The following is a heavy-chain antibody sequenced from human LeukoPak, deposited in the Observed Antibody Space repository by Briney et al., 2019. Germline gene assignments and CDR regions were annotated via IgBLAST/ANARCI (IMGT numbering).Heavy chain of an antibody. J-gene: IGHJ4*02. CDR1: GDSISPHY. CDR2: IHYTGNT. CDR3: ARFSGYDDTGHHYLDN. Sequence: SETLSVTCSVSGDSISPHYWSWIRQPREKGLEWIGYIHYTGNTNYNPSLKSRVTISVDTSTNQFSLRLSSVTAADTAVYYCARFSGYDDTGHHYLDNWGQGTLVAVSS. V-gene: IGHV4-59*08. D-gene: IGHD3-22*01.